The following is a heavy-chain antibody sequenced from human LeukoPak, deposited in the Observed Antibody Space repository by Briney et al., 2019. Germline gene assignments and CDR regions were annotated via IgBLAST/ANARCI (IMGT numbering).Heavy chain of an antibody. Sequence: PSGTLSLTCAVSGDSVSSTTWWTWVRQAPGKGLEWIAEIYQSGSTSYNPSLQSRITMSVDRSKNQFSLQLRSATAADTAMYYCASEGGVAVAGPGAFDIWGQGTMVTVSS. CDR3: ASEGGVAVAGPGAFDI. CDR1: GDSVSSTTW. J-gene: IGHJ3*02. V-gene: IGHV4-4*02. D-gene: IGHD6-19*01. CDR2: IYQSGST.